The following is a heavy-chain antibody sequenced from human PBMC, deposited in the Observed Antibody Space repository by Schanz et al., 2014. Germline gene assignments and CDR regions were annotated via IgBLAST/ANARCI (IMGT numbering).Heavy chain of an antibody. D-gene: IGHD3-9*01. CDR2: VYATGRT. V-gene: IGHV4-4*07. J-gene: IGHJ2*01. CDR1: GASVSSFY. CDR3: ARDPDWASRYFDL. Sequence: QVQLQESGPGLVKPSETLSLTCAVSGASVSSFYWSWIRQPTGKGLEWIGHVYATGRTKYNPSLNSRVAMSVDPSQKQISLKLTSVPAAATAVYYCARDPDWASRYFDLWGRGTLVTVSS.